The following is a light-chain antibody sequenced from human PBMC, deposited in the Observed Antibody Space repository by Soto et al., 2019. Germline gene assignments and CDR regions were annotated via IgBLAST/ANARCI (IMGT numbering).Light chain of an antibody. CDR3: QQRSKWRT. CDR1: QSVRTY. J-gene: IGKJ1*01. CDR2: DAS. Sequence: EIVLTKSPVTLSLSPGERATLSCRASQSVRTYLAWYQVKPGQAPRLLIYDASNRATGIPARFSGSGSGTDFTLTISSLEPEDFAVYYCQQRSKWRTFGQGTKVDIK. V-gene: IGKV3-11*01.